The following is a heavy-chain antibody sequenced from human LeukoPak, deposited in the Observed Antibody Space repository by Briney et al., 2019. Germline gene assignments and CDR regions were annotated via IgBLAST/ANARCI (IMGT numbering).Heavy chain of an antibody. CDR3: AKDFRIGYSAHFDY. D-gene: IGHD2-21*01. J-gene: IGHJ4*02. CDR2: ISYDGSNK. Sequence: GRSLRLSCAASGFTFSSYAMHWVRQAPGKGLEWVAVISYDGSNKYYADSVKGRFSISRDNSKNTLYLQTDSLRGEDTAVYYCAKDFRIGYSAHFDYWGQGALVTVSS. V-gene: IGHV3-30*04. CDR1: GFTFSSYA.